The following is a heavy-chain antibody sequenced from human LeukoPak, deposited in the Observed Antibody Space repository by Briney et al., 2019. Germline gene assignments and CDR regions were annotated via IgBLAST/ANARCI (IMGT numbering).Heavy chain of an antibody. V-gene: IGHV3-23*01. CDR3: AKDGASSGWYSYFDY. CDR2: ISGSGGST. D-gene: IGHD6-19*01. CDR1: GFTFSSYA. J-gene: IGHJ4*02. Sequence: PGGSLRLSCAASGFTFSSYAMSWVRQAPGKGLEWVSAISGSGGSTYYADSVKGRFTISRDNSKNTLYLQMNSLRAEDTAVYYCAKDGASSGWYSYFDYWGQGTLVTVSS.